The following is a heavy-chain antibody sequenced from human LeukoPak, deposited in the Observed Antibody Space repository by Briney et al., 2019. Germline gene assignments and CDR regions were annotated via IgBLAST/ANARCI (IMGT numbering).Heavy chain of an antibody. J-gene: IGHJ4*02. V-gene: IGHV3-33*01. CDR3: ARDGGTAYYYDIDY. CDR2: IWYDGSNK. CDR1: GFTFSSYG. Sequence: GGSLRLSCAASGFTFSSYGMHWVRQAPGKGLEWVAVIWYDGSNKYYADSVKGRFTISGDNSKNTLYLQMNSLRAEDTAVYYCARDGGTAYYYDIDYWGQGTLVTVSS. D-gene: IGHD3-22*01.